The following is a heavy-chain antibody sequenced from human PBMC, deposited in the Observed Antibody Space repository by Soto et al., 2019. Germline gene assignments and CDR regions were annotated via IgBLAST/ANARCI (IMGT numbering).Heavy chain of an antibody. J-gene: IGHJ4*02. CDR1: GFSFSDYG. CDR2: IWYDGSRK. V-gene: IGHV3-33*06. D-gene: IGHD1-20*01. CDR3: AYEGITGTT. Sequence: QVQLVESGGGVFQRGRSLRVSCRASGFSFSDYGMHWVRQGPGKGLEWVSVIWYDGSRKYYADSVKGRFTISRDNSKNTLYLEMNSLRDEDTAVYYCAYEGITGTTWGQGTLVTVSS.